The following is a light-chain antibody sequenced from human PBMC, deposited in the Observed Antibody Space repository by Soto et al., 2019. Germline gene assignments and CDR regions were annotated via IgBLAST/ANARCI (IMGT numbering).Light chain of an antibody. CDR3: QQYVRSPWT. J-gene: IGKJ1*01. V-gene: IGKV3-20*01. CDR1: QSVSSSF. Sequence: ELVLTQSPGTLSLSPGERATLSCSASQSVSSSFLAWYQEKPGQAPRLLIYGASSRASGIPDRFSGSGSGTDFTLTISRLEPEDFAVYYCQQYVRSPWTFGQGTKV. CDR2: GAS.